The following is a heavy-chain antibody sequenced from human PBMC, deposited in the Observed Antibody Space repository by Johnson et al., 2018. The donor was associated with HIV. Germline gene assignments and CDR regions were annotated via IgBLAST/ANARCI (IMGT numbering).Heavy chain of an antibody. CDR1: GFTFTTYA. D-gene: IGHD4-17*01. CDR3: ARDSRLRTRAVGWADAFDI. V-gene: IGHV3-23*04. J-gene: IGHJ3*02. CDR2: ISGSGGST. Sequence: EQLVESGGGVVQPGRSLRLSCAASGFTFTTYAMTWVRRTPAKGLDWVSTISGSGGSTYYADSVKGRFTISRDNSKTSLSLQMNSLSAEDTAVYYCARDSRLRTRAVGWADAFDIWGQGTMATVSS.